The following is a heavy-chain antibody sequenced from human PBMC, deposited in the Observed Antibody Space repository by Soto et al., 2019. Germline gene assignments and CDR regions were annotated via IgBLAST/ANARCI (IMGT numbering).Heavy chain of an antibody. D-gene: IGHD3-3*01. V-gene: IGHV4-39*01. Sequence: LEMMSLTSTVAKGYSCSSSYYWGRIHQPPGKGLEWIGSIYYSGSTYYNPSLKSRVTIFVDTSKNQFSLKLSSVTAADTAVYYCLRITIFGVVIIVDYWGQGTLVTVSS. CDR1: KGYSCSSSYY. CDR2: IYYSGST. CDR3: LRITIFGVVIIVDY. J-gene: IGHJ4*02.